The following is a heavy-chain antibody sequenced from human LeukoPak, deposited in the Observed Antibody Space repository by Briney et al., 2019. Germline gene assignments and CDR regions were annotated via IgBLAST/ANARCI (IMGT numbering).Heavy chain of an antibody. CDR1: GVTFSTDW. CDR3: ATDVGDL. CDR2: INHGGSEK. J-gene: IGHJ4*02. V-gene: IGHV3-7*01. D-gene: IGHD2-21*02. Sequence: GGALRLSCAPSGVTFSTDWMGWGGQAPGTGLESLATINHGGSEKSYVDSVKRRFTISRDNAKNSLFLQMNRLRAEDTAVYYCATDVGDLGGQGPLATVS.